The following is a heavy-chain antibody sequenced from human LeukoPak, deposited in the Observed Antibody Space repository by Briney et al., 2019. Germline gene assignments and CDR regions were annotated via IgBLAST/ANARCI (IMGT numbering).Heavy chain of an antibody. Sequence: GSLRLSCAASGFTLSTYGMHWVRQAPGKGLEWVAAIWYDGTNKYYADSVKGRFIISRDNSKNTLYLQVNSLRAEDTAVYYCAKDGHYYDSSGYLDFWGQGTLVTVSS. V-gene: IGHV3-30*02. CDR1: GFTLSTYG. CDR3: AKDGHYYDSSGYLDF. J-gene: IGHJ4*02. CDR2: IWYDGTNK. D-gene: IGHD3-22*01.